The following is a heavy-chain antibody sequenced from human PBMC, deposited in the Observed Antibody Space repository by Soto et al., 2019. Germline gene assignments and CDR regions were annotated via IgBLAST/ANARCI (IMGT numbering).Heavy chain of an antibody. J-gene: IGHJ6*02. V-gene: IGHV1-69*02. CDR1: GGTFSSYT. Sequence: QVQLVQSGAEVKKPGSSVKVSCKASGGTFSSYTISWVRQAPGQGLEWMGRIIPILGIPNYAQKFQGRVTITEEKSTSTAFMELSSLRSEDTAVYYCARFRGSYGMDVWGQGTTVTVSS. D-gene: IGHD3-10*01. CDR3: ARFRGSYGMDV. CDR2: IIPILGIP.